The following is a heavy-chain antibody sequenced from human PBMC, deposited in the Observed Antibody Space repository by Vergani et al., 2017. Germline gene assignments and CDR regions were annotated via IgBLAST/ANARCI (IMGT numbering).Heavy chain of an antibody. V-gene: IGHV4-34*01. CDR3: ASLMVRGVVDY. D-gene: IGHD3-10*01. Sequence: QVQLQQWGAGLLKPSETLSLTCAVYGGSFSGYYWSWIRQPPGKGLEWIGEINHSGSTNYNPSLKSRVTISVDTSKNQFSLKLCSVTAADTALYYCASLMVRGVVDYWGQGTLVTVSS. CDR1: GGSFSGYY. CDR2: INHSGST. J-gene: IGHJ4*02.